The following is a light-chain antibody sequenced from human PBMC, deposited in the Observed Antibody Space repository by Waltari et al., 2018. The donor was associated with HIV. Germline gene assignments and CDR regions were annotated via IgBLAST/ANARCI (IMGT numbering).Light chain of an antibody. V-gene: IGLV1-44*01. J-gene: IGLJ1*01. CDR2: PKN. CDR1: SPNIGSNA. CDR3: AAWDDSLNGYV. Sequence: QSVLTQSPSASGTPGQRVTVSCSGSSPNIGSNAVKWYQHLPGTAPKHLIHPKNQRPSGIPDRFSGSKAGTSASLAISGLQSEDESDYYCAAWDDSLNGYVFGSGTKVTVL.